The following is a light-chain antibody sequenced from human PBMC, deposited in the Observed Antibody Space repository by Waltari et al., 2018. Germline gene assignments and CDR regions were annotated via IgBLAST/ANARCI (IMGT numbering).Light chain of an antibody. Sequence: QSVLTQPPSVSGTPGQRVTISCSGSNSNIGGNFVNWYQQLPGKAPKLLIYNDNQGPSGVPHLFSASTSGTSAALAITGLQSEDAADYYCAVWDDSLGGLFGGGTKLTVL. CDR1: NSNIGGNF. CDR2: NDN. CDR3: AVWDDSLGGL. J-gene: IGLJ3*02. V-gene: IGLV1-44*01.